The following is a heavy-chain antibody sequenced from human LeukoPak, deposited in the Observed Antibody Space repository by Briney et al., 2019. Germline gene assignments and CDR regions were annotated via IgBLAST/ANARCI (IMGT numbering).Heavy chain of an antibody. CDR2: IKSDGSST. CDR3: ARGTSWGGDYFDY. V-gene: IGHV3-74*01. CDR1: GFTFSSYW. D-gene: IGHD3-16*01. Sequence: PGGSLRLSCAVSGFTFSSYWMHWVRQVPGEGLVWVSRIKSDGSSTSYAESVKGRLTISRDNAKNMVNLQMNSLRAEDTAMYYCARGTSWGGDYFDYWGQGTLVNVSS. J-gene: IGHJ4*02.